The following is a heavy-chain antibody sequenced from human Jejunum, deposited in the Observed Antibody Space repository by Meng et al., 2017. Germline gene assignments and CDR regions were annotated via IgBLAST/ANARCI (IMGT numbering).Heavy chain of an antibody. CDR3: ARTMTDFYDSSGYSHFDY. D-gene: IGHD3-22*01. CDR1: VGAIYCAYYY. J-gene: IGHJ4*02. Sequence: HVQLQESGPGLVKPSQTLSLTCTISVGAIYCAYYYWSWIRQPPGMGLAWIGDIFYSGTSHYNPSLKSRVFMSVDTSKNQFSLKLISVTAADTAVYYCARTMTDFYDSSGYSHFDYWGQGTLVTVSS. CDR2: IFYSGTS. V-gene: IGHV4-30-4*01.